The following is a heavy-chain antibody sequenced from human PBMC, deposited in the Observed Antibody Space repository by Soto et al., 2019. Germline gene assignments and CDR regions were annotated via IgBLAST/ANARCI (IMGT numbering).Heavy chain of an antibody. CDR1: GYTLRELS. D-gene: IGHD3-9*01. V-gene: IGHV1-24*01. J-gene: IGHJ4*02. CDR2: FDPEDHET. CDR3: ADNVRDHEVLTGTSDYFDS. Sequence: QVHLVQSGPEVKKPGASVKVSCKVSGYTLRELSMHWVRQTPGKGLEWMGGFDPEDHETFYTQEYQGRVAMTEATSTETAHMELRSLRPEDTAIYYCADNVRDHEVLTGTSDYFDSWGQGTLVTVSS.